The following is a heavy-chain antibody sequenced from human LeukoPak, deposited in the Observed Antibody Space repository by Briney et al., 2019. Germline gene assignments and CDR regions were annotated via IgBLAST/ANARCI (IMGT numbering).Heavy chain of an antibody. J-gene: IGHJ3*02. Sequence: YNGNTNYAQKLQGRVTMTTDTSTSTAYMELRSLRSDDTAVYYCARDGVYSSSWRGAFDIWGQGTMVTVSS. D-gene: IGHD6-13*01. V-gene: IGHV1-18*01. CDR3: ARDGVYSSSWRGAFDI. CDR2: YNGNT.